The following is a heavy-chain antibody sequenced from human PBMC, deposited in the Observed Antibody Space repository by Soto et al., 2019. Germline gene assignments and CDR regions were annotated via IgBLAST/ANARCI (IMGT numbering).Heavy chain of an antibody. J-gene: IGHJ6*03. Sequence: GGSLRLSCAASGFTFSNAWMSWVRQAPGKGLKWVGRIKSKTDGGTTDYAAPVKGRFTISRDDSKNTLYLQMNSLKTEDTAVYYCTTDAGYCSSTSCYYYYYYMDVWGKGTTVTVSS. V-gene: IGHV3-15*01. D-gene: IGHD2-2*03. CDR1: GFTFSNAW. CDR3: TTDAGYCSSTSCYYYYYYMDV. CDR2: IKSKTDGGTT.